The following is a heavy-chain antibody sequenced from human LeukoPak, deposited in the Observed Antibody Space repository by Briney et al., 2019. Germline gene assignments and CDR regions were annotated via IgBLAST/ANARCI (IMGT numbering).Heavy chain of an antibody. V-gene: IGHV3-72*01. CDR3: ARGSGSYAFDI. CDR2: TRNKANSYTT. Sequence: GGSLRLSCAASGFTFSDHYMDWVRQALGKGLEWVGRTRNKANSYTTGYAASVKGRFTISRDDSKNSLYLQMNSLKTEDTAVYYCARGSGSYAFDIWGQGTMVSVSS. J-gene: IGHJ3*02. CDR1: GFTFSDHY. D-gene: IGHD1-26*01.